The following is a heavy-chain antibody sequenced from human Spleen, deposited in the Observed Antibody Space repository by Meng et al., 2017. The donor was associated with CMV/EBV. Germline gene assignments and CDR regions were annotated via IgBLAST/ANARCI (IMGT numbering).Heavy chain of an antibody. D-gene: IGHD1-26*01. Sequence: GESLKISCAASGFTFSSYAMHWVRQAPGKGLEWVAVISYDGSNKYYADSVKGRFTISRDNSKNTLYLQMNSLRAEDTAVYYCAWEDYYYGMDVWGQGTTVTVSS. CDR2: ISYDGSNK. V-gene: IGHV3-30-3*01. J-gene: IGHJ6*02. CDR1: GFTFSSYA. CDR3: AWEDYYYGMDV.